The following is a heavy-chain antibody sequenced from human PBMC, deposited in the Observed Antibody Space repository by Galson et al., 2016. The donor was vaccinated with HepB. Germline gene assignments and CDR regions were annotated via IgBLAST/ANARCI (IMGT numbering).Heavy chain of an antibody. J-gene: IGHJ4*02. V-gene: IGHV6-1*01. Sequence: CAISGDSVSSKSAAWNWIRHSPSRGLEWLGRTYHTSNWYSDYAVSVKSRRTINPDTSKNQFSLQLNSVTPEDTAVYYCARGHLVVPFSFYFDYWGQGTLVTVSS. CDR2: TYHTSNWYS. D-gene: IGHD2-8*02. CDR1: GDSVSSKSAA. CDR3: ARGHLVVPFSFYFDY.